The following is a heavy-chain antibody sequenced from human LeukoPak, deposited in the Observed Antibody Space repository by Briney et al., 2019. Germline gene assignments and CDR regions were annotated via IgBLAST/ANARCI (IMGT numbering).Heavy chain of an antibody. CDR3: ARGLWPGYGVDV. CDR2: IYYSGST. Sequence: PSETLSLICTVSGGSISSGDYYWSWIRQPPGKGLEWIGYIYYSGSTYYNPSLKSRVTISVDRSKNQFSLKLSSVTAADTAVYYCARGLWPGYGVDVWGQGTTVTVSS. D-gene: IGHD3-10*02. V-gene: IGHV4-30-4*01. CDR1: GGSISSGDYY. J-gene: IGHJ6*02.